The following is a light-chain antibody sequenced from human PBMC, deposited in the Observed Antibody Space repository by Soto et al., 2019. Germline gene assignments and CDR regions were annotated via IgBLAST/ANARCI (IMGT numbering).Light chain of an antibody. J-gene: IGKJ1*01. Sequence: DMQMTQSPSTLSGSVGDRVTITCRASHTISSWLAWYQQKPGKAPKLLIYKASTLKSGVPSRFSGSGSGTEFTLTISSLQPDDFATYYCQHYNSYSEAFGQGTQVDIK. V-gene: IGKV1-5*03. CDR3: QHYNSYSEA. CDR1: HTISSW. CDR2: KAS.